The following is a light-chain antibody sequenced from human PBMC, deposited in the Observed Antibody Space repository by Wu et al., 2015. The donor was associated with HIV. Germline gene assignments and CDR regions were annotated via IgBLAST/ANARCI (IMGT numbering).Light chain of an antibody. V-gene: IGKV3D-20*02. J-gene: IGKJ5*01. CDR3: QQRLNWPPIT. Sequence: EIVLTQSPGTLSLSPGERATLSCRASQSVSSSYLAWYQQKPGQAPRLLIYDASSRATGIPDRFSGSGSGTDFTLTISSLEPEDFAVYFCQQRLNWPPITFGQGTRLEIK. CDR2: DAS. CDR1: QSVSSSY.